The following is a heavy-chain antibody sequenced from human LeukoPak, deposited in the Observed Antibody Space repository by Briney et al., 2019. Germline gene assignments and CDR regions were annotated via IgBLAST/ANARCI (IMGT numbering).Heavy chain of an antibody. J-gene: IGHJ4*02. V-gene: IGHV3-7*01. D-gene: IGHD7-27*01. Sequence: GGSLRLSCAASEFTFSAFWMSWVRQAPGKGLEWVANINQDGSAKHYVDSVKGRFTVSRDNAENSLYLQTNSLRAEDTAMYYCVRDGAHWDLDYWGQGTLVTVSS. CDR1: EFTFSAFW. CDR2: INQDGSAK. CDR3: VRDGAHWDLDY.